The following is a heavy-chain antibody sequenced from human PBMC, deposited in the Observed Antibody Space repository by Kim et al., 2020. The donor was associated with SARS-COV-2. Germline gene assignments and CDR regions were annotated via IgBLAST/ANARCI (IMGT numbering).Heavy chain of an antibody. CDR1: GFTFDDYA. Sequence: GGSLRLSCAASGFTFDDYAMHWVRQAPGKGLEWVSGISWNSGSIGYADSVKGRFTISRDNAKNSLYLQMNSLRAEDTALYYCAKDSGNEQLWPDYWGQGTLVTVSS. CDR3: AKDSGNEQLWPDY. D-gene: IGHD1-1*01. CDR2: ISWNSGSI. J-gene: IGHJ4*02. V-gene: IGHV3-9*01.